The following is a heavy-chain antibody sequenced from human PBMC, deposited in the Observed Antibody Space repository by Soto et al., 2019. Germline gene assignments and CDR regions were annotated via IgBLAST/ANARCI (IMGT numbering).Heavy chain of an antibody. CDR2: IYYSGST. V-gene: IGHV4-59*08. Sequence: QVQLQESGPGLVKPSETLSLTCTVSGGSISSYYWSWIRQPPGKGLEWIGYIYYSGSTNYNPSLKSRVTISVDTSKNQFSLKLTSVTAADTAVYYCARRYCSGFDYWGQGTLVTVSS. CDR1: GGSISSYY. D-gene: IGHD2-15*01. CDR3: ARRYCSGFDY. J-gene: IGHJ4*02.